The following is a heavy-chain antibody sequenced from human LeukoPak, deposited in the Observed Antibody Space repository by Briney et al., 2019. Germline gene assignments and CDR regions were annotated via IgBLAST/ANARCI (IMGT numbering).Heavy chain of an antibody. Sequence: GGSLRLSCAASGFTFSDYYMSWIRQAPGKGLEWVSAISGSGGSTYYADSVKGRFTISRDNSKNTLYLQMNSLRAEDTAVYYCAKVGGDSSGWYWSDYYYYMDVWGKGTTVTVSS. J-gene: IGHJ6*03. CDR1: GFTFSDYY. V-gene: IGHV3-23*01. CDR3: AKVGGDSSGWYWSDYYYYMDV. D-gene: IGHD6-19*01. CDR2: ISGSGGST.